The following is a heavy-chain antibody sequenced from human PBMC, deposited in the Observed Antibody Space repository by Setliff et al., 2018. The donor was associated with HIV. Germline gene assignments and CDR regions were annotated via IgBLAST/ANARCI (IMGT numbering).Heavy chain of an antibody. CDR1: GYTFTDFG. D-gene: IGHD2-15*01. J-gene: IGHJ4*02. CDR3: ARAGAAETSHFDY. CDR2: IGALNGNT. Sequence: ASVKVSCKASGYTFTDFGITWVRQAPGQGLEWMGWIGALNGNTHYPQNLQGRVTMTTDTSTRTAYMELRSLRSDDTAVYFCARAGAAETSHFDYWGQGTLVTVSS. V-gene: IGHV1-18*01.